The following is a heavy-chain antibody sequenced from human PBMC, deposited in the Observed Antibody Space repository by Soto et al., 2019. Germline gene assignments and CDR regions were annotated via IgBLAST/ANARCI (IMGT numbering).Heavy chain of an antibody. D-gene: IGHD5-12*01. Sequence: QITLKESGPTLVKPTQTLTLNCSFSGFSLSTRGVGVGWIRQPPGKALEWLALMFWDDDKWYSPSLRRRLIIPEDTYKNQVVLTMSNMDPADTATYYCAHRSRGYAYYFDQWVQATLVTVSS. CDR2: MFWDDDK. CDR1: GFSLSTRGVG. J-gene: IGHJ4*02. CDR3: AHRSRGYAYYFDQ. V-gene: IGHV2-5*02.